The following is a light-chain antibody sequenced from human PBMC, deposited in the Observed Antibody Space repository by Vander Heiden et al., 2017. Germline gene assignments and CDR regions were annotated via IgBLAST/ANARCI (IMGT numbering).Light chain of an antibody. Sequence: QSVLTQPPSVSGAPGQRVTISCTGNSSNIGAGYDVHWYQPLPGTAPNLLIYGNSNRPSGVPDRFSGSKSGTSASLAITGLQAEDEADYYCQSYDSSLSAWVFGGGTKLTVL. CDR3: QSYDSSLSAWV. CDR1: SSNIGAGYD. V-gene: IGLV1-40*01. J-gene: IGLJ3*02. CDR2: GNS.